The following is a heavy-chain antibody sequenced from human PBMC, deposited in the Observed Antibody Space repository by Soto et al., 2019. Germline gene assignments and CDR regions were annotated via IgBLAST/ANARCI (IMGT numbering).Heavy chain of an antibody. D-gene: IGHD3-10*01. V-gene: IGHV3-21*01. Sequence: GGSLRLSCAASGFTFSSHSMNWVRQAPGKGLEWVSSISSSGSYIYYADSLKGRFAISRDNAKNSLYLQMDSLRAEDTAVYYCASIPGGPPLRYFDYWGQGTLVTVSS. CDR1: GFTFSSHS. J-gene: IGHJ4*02. CDR2: ISSSGSYI. CDR3: ASIPGGPPLRYFDY.